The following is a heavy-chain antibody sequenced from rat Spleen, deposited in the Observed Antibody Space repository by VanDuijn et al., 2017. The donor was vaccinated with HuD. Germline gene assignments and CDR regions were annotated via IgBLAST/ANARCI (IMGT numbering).Heavy chain of an antibody. D-gene: IGHD4-3*01. Sequence: EVQLVESGGGLVQPGRSLKLSCAASGFTFSDYNMAWVRQTPKMGLEWVASITNTGGSTYYPDSVKGRFTISRDNAKSTLYLQMNSLRSEDTATYYCTTSGYGGFDYWGQGVMVTVSS. CDR3: TTSGYGGFDY. J-gene: IGHJ2*01. CDR1: GFTFSDYN. CDR2: ITNTGGST. V-gene: IGHV5-20*01.